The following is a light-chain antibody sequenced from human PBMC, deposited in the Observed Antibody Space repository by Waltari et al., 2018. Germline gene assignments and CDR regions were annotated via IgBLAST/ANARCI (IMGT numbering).Light chain of an antibody. CDR3: AAWDDSLNGRWV. V-gene: IGLV1-44*01. Sequence: QSVLTQPPSASGTPGQGVTISCSGGASNIGNNVVNWYQQVPGKAPKLLMYRSCGRPAGGPDRFSGSKSRTSAALAISGLQSEDEADYYCAAWDDSLNGRWVFGGGTKVTVL. J-gene: IGLJ3*02. CDR2: RSC. CDR1: ASNIGNNV.